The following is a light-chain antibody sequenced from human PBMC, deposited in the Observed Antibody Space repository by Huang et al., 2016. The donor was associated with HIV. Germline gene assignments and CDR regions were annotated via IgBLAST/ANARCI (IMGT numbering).Light chain of an antibody. Sequence: EIVLTQSPGTLSLSPGERATLPCRASQSVSSSYLAWYQEKPGQAPRLLIYGASSRATGIPDRFRGSGSGTDFTLTNSRLEPEDYAVYYCQQYGSSPWTFGQGTKVEIK. J-gene: IGKJ1*01. V-gene: IGKV3-20*01. CDR3: QQYGSSPWT. CDR1: QSVSSSY. CDR2: GAS.